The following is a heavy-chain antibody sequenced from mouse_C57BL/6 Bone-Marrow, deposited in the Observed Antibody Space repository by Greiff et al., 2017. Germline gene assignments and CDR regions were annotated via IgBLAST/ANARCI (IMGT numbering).Heavy chain of an antibody. Sequence: QVQLQQPGAELVKPGASVKLSCKASGYTFTSYWMHWVKQRPGRGLEWIGRIDPNRGGTKYNEKFKSKATLTVDKPSSTAYMQLSSLTSEDSAVYYCARRGYYGHWYFDVWGTGTTVTVSS. CDR1: GYTFTSYW. V-gene: IGHV1-72*01. J-gene: IGHJ1*03. CDR3: ARRGYYGHWYFDV. D-gene: IGHD1-2*01. CDR2: IDPNRGGT.